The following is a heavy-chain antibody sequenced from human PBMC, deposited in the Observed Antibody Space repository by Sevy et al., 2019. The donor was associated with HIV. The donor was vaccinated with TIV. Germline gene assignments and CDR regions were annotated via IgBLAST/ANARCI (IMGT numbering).Heavy chain of an antibody. V-gene: IGHV4-30-2*01. D-gene: IGHD3-10*01. J-gene: IGHJ4*02. CDR3: ASSHITMVRGVSNYFDY. Sequence: SETLSLTCAVSGGSISSGGYSWSWIRQPPGKGLEWIGYIYHSGSTYYNPSLKSRVTISVDRSKNQFSLKLSFVTAADTAVYYCASSHITMVRGVSNYFDYWGQGTLVTVSS. CDR2: IYHSGST. CDR1: GGSISSGGYS.